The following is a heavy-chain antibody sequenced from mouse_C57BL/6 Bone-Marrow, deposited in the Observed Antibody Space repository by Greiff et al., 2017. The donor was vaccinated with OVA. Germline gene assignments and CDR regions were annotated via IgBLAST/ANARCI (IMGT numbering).Heavy chain of an antibody. CDR2: ISGGGGNT. V-gene: IGHV5-9*04. J-gene: IGHJ3*01. CDR1: GFTFSSYT. CDR3: ARQGGGWFAY. Sequence: EVKLVESGGGLVKPGGSLKLSCAASGFTFSSYTMSWVRQTPEKRLEWVATISGGGGNTYYPDSVKGRFTISRDNAKNTLYLQMSSLRSEDTAVYYCARQGGGWFAYWGQGTLVTVSA.